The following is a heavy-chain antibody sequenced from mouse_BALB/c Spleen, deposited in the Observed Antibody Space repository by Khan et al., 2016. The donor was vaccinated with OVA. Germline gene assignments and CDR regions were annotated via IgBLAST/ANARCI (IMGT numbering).Heavy chain of an antibody. Sequence: EVQLQESGAELVKPGASVKLSCTASGFNIKDTYLHCVKQRPEQGLEWIGRIAPANGNTQYDPKFQGKATITADTSSNTSYLQLNSLTSEDTAVYYWARPSYDPRDFEVWGAGTTVTVSS. J-gene: IGHJ1*01. CDR2: IAPANGNT. CDR1: GFNIKDTY. CDR3: ARPSYDPRDFEV. D-gene: IGHD2-10*02. V-gene: IGHV14-3*02.